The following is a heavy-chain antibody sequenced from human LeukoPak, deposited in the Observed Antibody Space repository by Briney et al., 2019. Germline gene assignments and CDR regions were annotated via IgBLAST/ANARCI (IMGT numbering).Heavy chain of an antibody. J-gene: IGHJ4*02. CDR2: IWYDGSNK. CDR3: ARDFRATGYYAYFDY. D-gene: IGHD3-9*01. V-gene: IGHV3-33*01. Sequence: RGSLRLSCAASGFTFSSYGMHWVRQAPGKGLEWVAVIWYDGSNKYYADSVKGRFTISRDNSKNTLYLQMDSLRAEDTAVYYCARDFRATGYYAYFDYWGRGPVNSVSS. CDR1: GFTFSSYG.